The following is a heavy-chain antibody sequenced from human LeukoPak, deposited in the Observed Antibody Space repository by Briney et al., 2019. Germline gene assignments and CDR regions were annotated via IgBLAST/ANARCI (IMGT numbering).Heavy chain of an antibody. V-gene: IGHV1-24*01. Sequence: GASVKVSCKVSGYTLTEISMHWVRQAPGKGLEWLGGFDPEDGETFYAQKFQGRVTMTEDTSTDTAYMELSSLRSEDTAVYYCATDPATLGGTYHDILTGLPRGYAFDIWGQGTMVTVSS. CDR3: ATDPATLGGTYHDILTGLPRGYAFDI. D-gene: IGHD3-9*01. J-gene: IGHJ3*02. CDR1: GYTLTEIS. CDR2: FDPEDGET.